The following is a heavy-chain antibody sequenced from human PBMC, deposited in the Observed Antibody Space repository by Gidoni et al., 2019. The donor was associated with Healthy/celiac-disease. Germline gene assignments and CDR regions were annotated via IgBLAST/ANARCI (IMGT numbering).Heavy chain of an antibody. V-gene: IGHV4-39*01. CDR2: IYYSGST. CDR3: ARHIPPLYYYDSSGYYYGFDY. CDR1: GGSISSRSYY. J-gene: IGHJ4*02. Sequence: QLQLQESGPGLVKPSETLSLTCTVSGGSISSRSYYWGWIRQPPGKGLEWIGSIYYSGSTYYNPSLKSRVTISVDTSKNQFSLKLSSVTAADTAVYYCARHIPPLYYYDSSGYYYGFDYWGQGTLVTVSS. D-gene: IGHD3-22*01.